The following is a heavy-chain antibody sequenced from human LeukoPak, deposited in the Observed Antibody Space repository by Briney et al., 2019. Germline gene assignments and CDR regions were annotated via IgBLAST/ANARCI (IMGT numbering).Heavy chain of an antibody. V-gene: IGHV4-39*01. CDR2: IYYLGHT. D-gene: IGHD6-25*01. J-gene: IGHJ5*02. CDR3: ARQSTIAAAKIDP. CDR1: GGSISDSNYY. Sequence: PSETLSLTCTVSGGSISDSNYYWGWIRQPPGRGLEWIANIYYLGHTYYNPSLKSRVTVSVDTSKNQFSLKLTSVTAADTAVYYCARQSTIAAAKIDPWGQGSLVTVFS.